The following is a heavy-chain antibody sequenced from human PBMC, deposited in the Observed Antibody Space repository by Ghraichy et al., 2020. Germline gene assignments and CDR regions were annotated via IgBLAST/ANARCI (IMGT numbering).Heavy chain of an antibody. D-gene: IGHD2-21*02. CDR2: INPSRGST. CDR1: GYSFTTHH. CDR3: VRDKSPSDTYLLGCDY. J-gene: IGHJ4*02. V-gene: IGHV1-46*01. Sequence: ASVKVSCKASGYSFTTHHFHWVRQAPGQGLEWMGAINPSRGSTTYAQKFQGRVTMTRDTSTSTVYMELTSLRSEDTAVYYCVRDKSPSDTYLLGCDYWGQGTLVSVSS.